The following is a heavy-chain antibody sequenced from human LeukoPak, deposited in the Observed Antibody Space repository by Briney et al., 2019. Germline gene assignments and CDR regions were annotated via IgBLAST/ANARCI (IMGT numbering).Heavy chain of an antibody. V-gene: IGHV3-74*01. CDR2: INSDGSST. CDR1: GFTFTSYW. D-gene: IGHD2-2*01. CDR3: ARGQNGRYCSSTSCSPKTNWFDP. J-gene: IGHJ5*02. Sequence: HPGGSLRLSCAASGFTFTSYWMHWVRQAPGKGLVWVLRINSDGSSTSYADSVKGRLTISRDNAKNTLSLQMNSLRAEDTAVYYCARGQNGRYCSSTSCSPKTNWFDPWGQGTLVTVSS.